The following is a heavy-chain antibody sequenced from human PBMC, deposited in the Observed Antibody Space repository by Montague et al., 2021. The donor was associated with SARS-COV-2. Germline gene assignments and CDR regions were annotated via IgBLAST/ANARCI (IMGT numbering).Heavy chain of an antibody. CDR2: INHSGNT. CDR3: ARGADYDFWSGYLRYKWFDP. V-gene: IGHV4-34*01. Sequence: SETLSLTCAVYGGSLSGYYWAWIRQTPGKGLEWIGEINHSGNTNYNPSLKSRLTISVDTSKKQFSLTLSSVTTADTAVYYCARGADYDFWSGYLRYKWFDPWGLGTPVTVSS. CDR1: GGSLSGYY. J-gene: IGHJ5*02. D-gene: IGHD3-3*01.